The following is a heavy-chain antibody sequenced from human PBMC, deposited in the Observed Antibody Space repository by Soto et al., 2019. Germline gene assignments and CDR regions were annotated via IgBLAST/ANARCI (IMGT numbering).Heavy chain of an antibody. CDR3: ARYSGSYWHYLDL. J-gene: IGHJ4*02. V-gene: IGHV5-51*01. CDR2: IYPGDSDT. D-gene: IGHD1-26*01. Sequence: GESLKISCKGSGYSFASHWVAWVRQMPEKGLEWIGTIYPGDSDTKYSSAFRGHVTISADTSVSTAYLQWRSLEATDSAIYYCARYSGSYWHYLDLWGQGVLVTVSS. CDR1: GYSFASHW.